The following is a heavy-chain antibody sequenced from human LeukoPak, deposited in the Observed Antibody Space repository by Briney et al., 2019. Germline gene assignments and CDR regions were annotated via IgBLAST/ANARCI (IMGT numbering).Heavy chain of an antibody. J-gene: IGHJ4*02. Sequence: PGGSLRLSCAASGFTFSGYAMSWVRQAPGKGLESDSAISGSGGSTYYADSVKGRFTISRDNSKNTLYLQMNSLRAEDTAVYYCAKGPYDYVWGSHRYFDYWGQGTLVTVSS. CDR3: AKGPYDYVWGSHRYFDY. V-gene: IGHV3-23*01. CDR1: GFTFSGYA. D-gene: IGHD3-16*02. CDR2: ISGSGGST.